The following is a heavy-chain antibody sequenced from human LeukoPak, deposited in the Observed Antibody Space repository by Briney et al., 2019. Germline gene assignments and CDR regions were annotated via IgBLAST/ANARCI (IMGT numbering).Heavy chain of an antibody. CDR1: GFTFSSYA. V-gene: IGHV3-30-3*01. CDR3: ARDFRNCSGGSCYFPNYYYYGMDV. D-gene: IGHD2-15*01. CDR2: ISYDGSNK. J-gene: IGHJ6*02. Sequence: GRSLRLSCAASGFTFSSYAMHWVRQAPGKGLEWVAVISYDGSNKYYADSVKGRFTISRDNSKDTLYLQMNSLRAEDTAVYYRARDFRNCSGGSCYFPNYYYYGMDVWGQGTTVTVSS.